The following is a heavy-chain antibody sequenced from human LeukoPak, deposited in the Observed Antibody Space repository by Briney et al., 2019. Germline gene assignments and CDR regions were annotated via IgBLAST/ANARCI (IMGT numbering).Heavy chain of an antibody. CDR3: AGGGSVTNDY. D-gene: IGHD4-17*01. J-gene: IGHJ4*02. V-gene: IGHV3-30*02. Sequence: PGGSLRLSCGASGFTFSSYGMHWVRQAPGKGPEWVAFIRYDGSNKYYADSVKGRFTISRDNSKNTLYLQMNRLTAEDTAVYYCAGGGSVTNDYWGQGSLVTVSS. CDR1: GFTFSSYG. CDR2: IRYDGSNK.